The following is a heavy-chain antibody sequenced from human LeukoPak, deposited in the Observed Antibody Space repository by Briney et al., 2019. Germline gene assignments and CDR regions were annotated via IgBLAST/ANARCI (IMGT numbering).Heavy chain of an antibody. Sequence: VRSLRLSCAASGFTFDDYAMHWGRQPPGKGLGWVSGISLNIGSRAYAHSVKGRFTISRDNTKNSQYLQMNSLRDEDTALYYCAKDIRAPGYYDFWSGNPAFDIWGQGTMVTVSS. J-gene: IGHJ3*02. CDR1: GFTFDDYA. V-gene: IGHV3-9*01. CDR2: ISLNIGSR. CDR3: AKDIRAPGYYDFWSGNPAFDI. D-gene: IGHD3-3*01.